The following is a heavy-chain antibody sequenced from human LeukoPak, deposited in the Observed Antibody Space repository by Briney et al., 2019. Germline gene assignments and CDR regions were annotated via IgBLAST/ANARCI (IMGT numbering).Heavy chain of an antibody. J-gene: IGHJ4*02. CDR2: IHTSGST. D-gene: IGHD5-18*01. Sequence: PAETLSLTCTVSGCSISTYYWSWIRQPAGKGLEWMWHIHTSGSTNYNPSLKSRVTMSVDTSKNQFSLKLNSVTAADTAVYYCARSWIRDWYYFDYWGQGTLVTVCS. V-gene: IGHV4-4*07. CDR1: GCSISTYY. CDR3: ARSWIRDWYYFDY.